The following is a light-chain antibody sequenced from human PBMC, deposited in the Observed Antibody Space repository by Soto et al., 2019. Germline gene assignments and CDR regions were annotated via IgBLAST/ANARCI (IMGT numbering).Light chain of an antibody. CDR1: QSVGSN. V-gene: IGKV3-15*01. J-gene: IGKJ4*01. CDR2: DAS. Sequence: EIVMTQSPATLSVSPGERVTLSCRARQSVGSNLAWYQQTPGQAPRVVIYDASTRATVIPARLSGSGSGTEFTLTISGLQSEDFAVYYCQQYDTWPLTFGGGTKVDNK. CDR3: QQYDTWPLT.